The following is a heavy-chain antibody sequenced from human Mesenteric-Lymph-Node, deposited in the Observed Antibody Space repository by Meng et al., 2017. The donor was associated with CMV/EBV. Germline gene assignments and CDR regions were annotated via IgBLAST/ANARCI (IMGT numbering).Heavy chain of an antibody. Sequence: AGSGVPSSCDWMRWCRQAPGKGVEWVANIKQHGSEENYVDYVKGRFAISRDTAKNSVFLQMNSLRAEDTAVYYCAGGDGWHFDSWGQGTLVTVSS. V-gene: IGHV3-7*01. CDR1: GVPSSCDW. CDR2: IKQHGSEE. CDR3: AGGDGWHFDS. J-gene: IGHJ4*02. D-gene: IGHD2-21*02.